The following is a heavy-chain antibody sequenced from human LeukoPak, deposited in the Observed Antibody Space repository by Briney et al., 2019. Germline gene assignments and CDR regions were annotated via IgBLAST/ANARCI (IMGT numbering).Heavy chain of an antibody. D-gene: IGHD3-9*01. CDR1: GGSFSGYY. V-gene: IGHV4-34*01. Sequence: SETLSLTCAVYGGSFSGYYWSWIRQPPGKGLEWIGEFNHSGSTNYNPSLKSRVTISVDTSKNQFSLKLSSVTAADTAVYYCARDILTGYYPIHHYMDVWGKGTTVTISS. J-gene: IGHJ6*03. CDR2: FNHSGST. CDR3: ARDILTGYYPIHHYMDV.